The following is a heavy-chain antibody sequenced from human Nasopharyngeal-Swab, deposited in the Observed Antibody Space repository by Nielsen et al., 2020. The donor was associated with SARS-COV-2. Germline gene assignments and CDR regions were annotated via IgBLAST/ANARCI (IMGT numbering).Heavy chain of an antibody. CDR2: ISSSSSYI. Sequence: GESLKISCAASGFTFNNYNFNWVRQAPGKGLEWVSSISSSSSYIYYEDSVKGRFTISRDNAKNSLYLQMNSLRAEDTAVYYCTSLWSMDVWGQGTTVTVSS. V-gene: IGHV3-21*01. J-gene: IGHJ6*02. CDR3: TSLWSMDV. D-gene: IGHD2/OR15-2a*01. CDR1: GFTFNNYN.